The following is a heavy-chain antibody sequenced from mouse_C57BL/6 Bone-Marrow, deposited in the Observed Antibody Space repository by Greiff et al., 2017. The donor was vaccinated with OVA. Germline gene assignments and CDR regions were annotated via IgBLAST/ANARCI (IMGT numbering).Heavy chain of an antibody. J-gene: IGHJ3*01. V-gene: IGHV14-2*01. CDR3: ASRENGNYEAY. CDR1: GFNIKDYY. D-gene: IGHD2-1*01. CDR2: IDPEDGET. Sequence: EVHLVESGAELVKPGASVKLSCTASGFNIKDYYMHWVKQRTEQGLEWIGRIDPEDGETKYAPKFQGKATITADTSSNTAYLQLSSLTSEDTAVYYCASRENGNYEAYWGQGTLVTVSA.